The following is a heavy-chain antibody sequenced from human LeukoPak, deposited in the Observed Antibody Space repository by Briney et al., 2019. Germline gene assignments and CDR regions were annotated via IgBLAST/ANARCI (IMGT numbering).Heavy chain of an antibody. CDR3: ARNFGGGDSSGPYY. J-gene: IGHJ4*02. Sequence: PGGSLRLSCAASGFTFSRYSMSWVRHAPGKGLEWVSGINWNGGRTGYADSMRGRFIISRDNAKNSLYLQVNSLRAEDTALYYCARNFGGGDSSGPYYWGQGTLVTVSS. D-gene: IGHD3-22*01. CDR1: GFTFSRYS. V-gene: IGHV3-20*04. CDR2: INWNGGRT.